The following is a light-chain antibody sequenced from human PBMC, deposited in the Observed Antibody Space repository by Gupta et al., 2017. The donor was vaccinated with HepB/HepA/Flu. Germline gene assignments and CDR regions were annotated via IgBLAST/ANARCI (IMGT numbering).Light chain of an antibody. J-gene: IGLJ2*01. Sequence: SYELTHPPSVSVSPGQTASITCSGDKLGDKYACWYQQKPGQSPVLVIYQDSKRHSGIPERFSGYNSGNTATLTISGTQAMDEADYYCQAWDSSTVVFGGGTKLTVL. CDR2: QDS. CDR1: KLGDKY. V-gene: IGLV3-1*01. CDR3: QAWDSSTVV.